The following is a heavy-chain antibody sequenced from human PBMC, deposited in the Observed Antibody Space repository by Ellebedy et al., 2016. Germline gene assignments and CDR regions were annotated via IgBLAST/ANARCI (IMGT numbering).Heavy chain of an antibody. CDR1: GVSVTSFY. J-gene: IGHJ3*02. V-gene: IGHV4-59*02. D-gene: IGHD6-13*01. CDR3: AREGRPGITTSGTRAFDI. CDR2: MSYSGST. Sequence: GSLRLSXDVSGVSVTSFYWSWVRQPPGKGLEWIGDMSYSGSTDYNPSLKNRVTTSLDMSKNHFSLRLTSVAAADTAVYYCAREGRPGITTSGTRAFDIWGPGTMVTVSS.